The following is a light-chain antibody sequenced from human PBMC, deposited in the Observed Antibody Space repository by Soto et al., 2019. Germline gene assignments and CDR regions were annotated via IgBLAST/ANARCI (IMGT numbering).Light chain of an antibody. V-gene: IGKV1-6*01. J-gene: IGKJ5*01. CDR3: LQDFNYPIT. CDR2: VAS. Sequence: AIQLTQSPSSLSASVGDRVTISCRASRDIRNVLAWYQHAPGKDPKVLIYVASILHSGVPSRFRGSGSGTDFTLNIRSLLPEDFATYYSLQDFNYPITFGQGTRLEIK. CDR1: RDIRNV.